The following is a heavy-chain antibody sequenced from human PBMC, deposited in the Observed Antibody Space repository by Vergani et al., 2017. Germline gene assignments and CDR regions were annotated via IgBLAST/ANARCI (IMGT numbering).Heavy chain of an antibody. CDR1: GFTFSACP. V-gene: IGHV3-23*01. CDR3: AKQYFVSGNYLFDY. Sequence: EVQLLQSGGGVIQPGGSVRLSCAASGFTFSACPMTWVRQAPGKGLEWVSAISARYPSTYYADSVKGRFTISRDNSKNMLFLQMNNLRTEDTAIYYCAKQYFVSGNYLFDYLGQGTLVTVSS. CDR2: ISARYPST. D-gene: IGHD3-10*01. J-gene: IGHJ4*02.